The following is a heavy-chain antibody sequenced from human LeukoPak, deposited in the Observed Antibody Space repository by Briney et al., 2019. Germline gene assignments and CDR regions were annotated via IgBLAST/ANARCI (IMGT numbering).Heavy chain of an antibody. CDR2: IYYSGST. CDR3: AREDYGGNFGAFDY. J-gene: IGHJ4*02. CDR1: GGSISSYY. D-gene: IGHD4-23*01. Sequence: PSETLSLTCTVSGGSISSYYWSWIRQPPGKGLEWIGYIYYSGSTNYNPSLKSRVTISVDPSKNQFSLKLSSVTAADTAVYYCAREDYGGNFGAFDYWGQGTLVTVSS. V-gene: IGHV4-59*01.